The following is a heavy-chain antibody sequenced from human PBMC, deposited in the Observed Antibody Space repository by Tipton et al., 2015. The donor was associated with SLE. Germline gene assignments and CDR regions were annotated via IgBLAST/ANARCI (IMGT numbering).Heavy chain of an antibody. V-gene: IGHV4-30-2*01. CDR2: IYHSGST. CDR3: ARGPNDAFDV. Sequence: TLSLTCAVSGGSIRTGGYTLSWIRQPPGKGLEWIGYIYHSGSTDYNPSLKRRVTISADRSQNQISLKLTSVTAADTAMYYCARGPNDAFDVWGPGTMVSVSS. J-gene: IGHJ3*01. CDR1: GGSIRTGGYT.